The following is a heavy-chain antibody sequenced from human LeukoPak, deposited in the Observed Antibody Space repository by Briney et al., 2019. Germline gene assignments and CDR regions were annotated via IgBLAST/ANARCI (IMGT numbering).Heavy chain of an antibody. CDR2: IYYSGST. V-gene: IGHV4-39*07. CDR1: GGSVSSSSYY. CDR3: AREWPVGDSYGRGPFDY. D-gene: IGHD5-18*01. J-gene: IGHJ4*02. Sequence: SETLSLTCALSGGSVSSSSYYWGWIRQPPGKGLEWIGSIYYSGSTYYNPSLKSRVTISVDTSKNQFSLRLSSVTDADTAVYYCAREWPVGDSYGRGPFDYWGQGTLVTVSS.